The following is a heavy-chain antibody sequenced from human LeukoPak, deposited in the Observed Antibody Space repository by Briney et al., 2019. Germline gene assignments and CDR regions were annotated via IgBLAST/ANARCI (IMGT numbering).Heavy chain of an antibody. D-gene: IGHD3-10*01. Sequence: GGSLRLSCAASGFTFSSYGMYWVRQAPGKGLEWVALIWYDGSNRYCADSVKGRFTISRDNSKNTLYLQMDSLRAEDTAVYYCASWRGSGSYGGYFDYWGQGTLVTVSS. J-gene: IGHJ4*02. CDR2: IWYDGSNR. CDR3: ASWRGSGSYGGYFDY. V-gene: IGHV3-33*01. CDR1: GFTFSSYG.